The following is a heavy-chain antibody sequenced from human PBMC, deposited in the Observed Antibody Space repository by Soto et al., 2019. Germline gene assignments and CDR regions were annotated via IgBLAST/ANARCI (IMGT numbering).Heavy chain of an antibody. Sequence: QVQLQESGPGLVKPSDTLSLTCAVSGYSISSSNWWGWIRQPPGKGLEWIGYIYYSGTTYYNPSLTGRVTMSVDTSKNQFSLKLTSVPAVDTAVYYCARREIQGPIDYRGQGTLVTVCS. CDR2: IYYSGTT. CDR1: GYSISSSNW. D-gene: IGHD1-26*01. CDR3: ARREIQGPIDY. V-gene: IGHV4-28*01. J-gene: IGHJ4*02.